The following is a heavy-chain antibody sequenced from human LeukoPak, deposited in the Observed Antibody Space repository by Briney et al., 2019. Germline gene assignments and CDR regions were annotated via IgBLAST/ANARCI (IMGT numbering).Heavy chain of an antibody. V-gene: IGHV3-66*02. CDR3: ARGGAGYAFDY. CDR2: ISSGGTP. D-gene: IGHD5-12*01. CDR1: GFTVSTNY. J-gene: IGHJ4*02. Sequence: GGSLRLSCAASGFTVSTNYMSWVRQAPGKGLEWVTVISSGGTPYYADSVKGRFTISRDSSENTLYLQMHSLRAEDTAVYYCARGGAGYAFDYWGQGTLVTVSS.